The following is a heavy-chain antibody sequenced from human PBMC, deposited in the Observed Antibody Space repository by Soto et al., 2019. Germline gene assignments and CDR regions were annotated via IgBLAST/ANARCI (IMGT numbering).Heavy chain of an antibody. J-gene: IGHJ6*02. D-gene: IGHD3-3*01. CDR2: ISYDGSNK. Sequence: QVQLVESGGGVVQPGRSLRLSCAASGFTFSSYGMHWVRQAPGKGLEWVAVISYDGSNKYYADSVKGRFTISRDNSKNTLYLQMNSRRAEDTAVYYCAKGGEFLEWLPQGGSDYYYGMDVWGQGTTVTVSS. V-gene: IGHV3-30*18. CDR3: AKGGEFLEWLPQGGSDYYYGMDV. CDR1: GFTFSSYG.